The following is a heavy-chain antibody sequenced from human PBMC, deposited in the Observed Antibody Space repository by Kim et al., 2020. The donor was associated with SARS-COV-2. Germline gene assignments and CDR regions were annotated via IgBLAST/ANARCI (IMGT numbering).Heavy chain of an antibody. J-gene: IGHJ4*02. CDR3: AKVPLGPRYSSSSGVY. Sequence: GSLRLSCAASGFTFSSYAMSWVRQAPGKGLEWVSAISGSGGSTYYADSVKGRFTISRDNSKNTLYLQMNSLRAEDTAVYYCAKVPLGPRYSSSSGVYWGQGTLVTVSS. V-gene: IGHV3-23*01. CDR1: GFTFSSYA. D-gene: IGHD6-6*01. CDR2: ISGSGGST.